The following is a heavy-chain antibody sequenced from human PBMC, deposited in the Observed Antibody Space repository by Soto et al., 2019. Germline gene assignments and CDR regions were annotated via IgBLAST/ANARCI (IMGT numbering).Heavy chain of an antibody. CDR3: AREGIAPLDDAFDI. J-gene: IGHJ3*02. CDR2: IIPIFGTA. V-gene: IGHV1-69*13. D-gene: IGHD6-13*01. CDR1: GGTFSSYA. Sequence: SVKVSCKASGGTFSSYAISWVRQAPGQGLEWMGGIIPIFGTANYAQKFQGRVTITADESTSTAYMELSSLRSEDTAVYYCAREGIAPLDDAFDIWGQGTMVPVSS.